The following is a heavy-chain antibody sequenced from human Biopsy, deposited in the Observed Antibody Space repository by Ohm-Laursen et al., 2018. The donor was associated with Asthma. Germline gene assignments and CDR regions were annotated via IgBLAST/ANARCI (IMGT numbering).Heavy chain of an antibody. CDR2: LIPVLGTP. J-gene: IGHJ6*02. CDR3: ARGYSGSDRIVYYYSGLEV. V-gene: IGHV1-69*13. D-gene: IGHD5-12*01. CDR1: GDSFSNYA. Sequence: AASVKVSCKASGDSFSNYAISWVRQAPGQGLEWMGGLIPVLGTPDHAQMFEGRVTITADESTSTAYMELSSLSSEDTAVYYCARGYSGSDRIVYYYSGLEVWGQGTMVTVSS.